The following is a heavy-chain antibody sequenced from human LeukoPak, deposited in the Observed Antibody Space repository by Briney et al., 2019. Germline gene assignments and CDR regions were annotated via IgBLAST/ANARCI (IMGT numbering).Heavy chain of an antibody. V-gene: IGHV1-18*04. J-gene: IGHJ4*02. Sequence: ASVKVSCKASGYTFTGYFMHWVRQAPGQGLEWMGWISAYNGNTNYAQKLQGRVTMTTDTSTSTAYMELRSLRSDDTAVYYCARDFAYSSSWGYFDYWGQGTLVTVSS. D-gene: IGHD6-13*01. CDR2: ISAYNGNT. CDR1: GYTFTGYF. CDR3: ARDFAYSSSWGYFDY.